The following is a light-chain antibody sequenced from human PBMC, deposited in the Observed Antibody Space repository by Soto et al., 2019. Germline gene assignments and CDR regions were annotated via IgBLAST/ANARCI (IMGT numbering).Light chain of an antibody. CDR3: QQSYSTLFT. CDR1: KTIIRY. CDR2: AAS. J-gene: IGKJ3*01. Sequence: DIQMTQSPSSLSASVGDRVTITCRASKTIIRYLNWYQQKPGRAPNLLIYAASSLHTVVPSRFSASGSGTEFTLTISSLQPEDSATYYCQQSYSTLFTFGPGTRVEIK. V-gene: IGKV1-39*01.